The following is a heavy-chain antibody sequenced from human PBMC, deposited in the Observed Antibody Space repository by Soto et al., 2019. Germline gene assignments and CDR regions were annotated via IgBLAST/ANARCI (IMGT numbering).Heavy chain of an antibody. Sequence: GGSLRLSCAASGFTFSSYAMSWVRQAPGKGLEWVSAISGSGGSTYYADSVKGRFTISRDNSKNTLYLQMNSLRAEDTAVYYCAKDEGEEKLLPNWFDPWGQGTLVTVSS. CDR3: AKDEGEEKLLPNWFDP. CDR1: GFTFSSYA. CDR2: ISGSGGST. V-gene: IGHV3-23*01. D-gene: IGHD2-15*01. J-gene: IGHJ5*02.